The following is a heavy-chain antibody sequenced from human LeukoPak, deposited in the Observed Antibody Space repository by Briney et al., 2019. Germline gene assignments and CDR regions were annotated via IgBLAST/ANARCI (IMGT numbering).Heavy chain of an antibody. CDR3: ARDWLDYGGGFDY. J-gene: IGHJ4*02. CDR1: GGTFSSYA. V-gene: IGHV1-69*04. Sequence: SVKVSCKASGGTFSSYAISWVRQAPGQGLEWMGRIIPIFGIANYAQKFQGRVTITADKSTSTAYMELSSLRSEDTAVYHCARDWLDYGGGFDYWGQGTLVTVSS. CDR2: IIPIFGIA. D-gene: IGHD4-23*01.